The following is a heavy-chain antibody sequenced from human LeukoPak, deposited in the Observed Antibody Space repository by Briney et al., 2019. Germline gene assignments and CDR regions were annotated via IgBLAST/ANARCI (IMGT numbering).Heavy chain of an antibody. CDR1: GFTASSNY. V-gene: IGHV3-53*01. J-gene: IGHJ4*02. CDR2: IYSGGST. D-gene: IGHD6-13*01. CDR3: ARGPLAGTFDY. Sequence: PGGSLRLSCAASGFTASSNYMSWVRQAPGKGLEWVSVIYSGGSTYYADSVKGRFTISRDNSKNTLYLQMNSLRAEDTAVYYCARGPLAGTFDYWGQGTLVTVSS.